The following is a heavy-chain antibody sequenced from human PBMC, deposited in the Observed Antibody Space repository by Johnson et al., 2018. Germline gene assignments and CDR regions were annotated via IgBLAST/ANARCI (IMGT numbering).Heavy chain of an antibody. Sequence: VQLVESGGGLVQPGRSLRLSCAASGFTFDDYAMHWVRQAPGKGLEWVSGISWNSGSIGYADSVKGRFTISRDNAKNSLYLQMNSLRAEDTALYYCAKDKIAAAGYYYYYGMDVWGQGTTVTVSS. J-gene: IGHJ6*02. V-gene: IGHV3-9*01. CDR2: ISWNSGSI. D-gene: IGHD6-13*01. CDR3: AKDKIAAAGYYYYYGMDV. CDR1: GFTFDDYA.